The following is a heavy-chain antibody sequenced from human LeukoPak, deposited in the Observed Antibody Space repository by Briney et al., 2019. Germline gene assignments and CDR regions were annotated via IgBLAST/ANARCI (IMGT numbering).Heavy chain of an antibody. CDR3: ARDRSTDYFDY. D-gene: IGHD2-21*02. V-gene: IGHV4-61*01. J-gene: IGHJ4*02. CDR2: IYYSGST. Sequence: SETLSLTCTVSGYSISNAYYWSWIRQPPGKGLEWIGYIYYSGSTNYNPSLKSRVTISVDTSKNQFSLKLSSVTAADTAVYYCARDRSTDYFDYWGQGTLVTVSS. CDR1: GYSISNAYY.